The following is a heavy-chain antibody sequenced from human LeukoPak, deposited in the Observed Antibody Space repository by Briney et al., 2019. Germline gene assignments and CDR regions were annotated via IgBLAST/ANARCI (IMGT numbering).Heavy chain of an antibody. V-gene: IGHV3-74*01. CDR1: GFTLSTYW. J-gene: IGHJ3*01. CDR2: ISNDGSAT. D-gene: IGHD2-8*02. Sequence: SGGSLRLSCAASGFTLSTYWMYWVRQGPGKGLEYVSRISNDGSATTYADSVKGRFSISRDNAKSTVYLQMNSLRPEDTAMFYCARGVLDHAFDLWGQGTMASVSS. CDR3: ARGVLDHAFDL.